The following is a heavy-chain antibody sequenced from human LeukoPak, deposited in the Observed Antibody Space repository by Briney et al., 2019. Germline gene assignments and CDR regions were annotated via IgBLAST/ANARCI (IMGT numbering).Heavy chain of an antibody. CDR3: ATGLNTPNDF. Sequence: ASVKGSCKAFGYTFTDHAFIWVRQASGQGLEWMGFMNPNDSSTAYARNFQCTATMTTHTSTRTAFLELHTLTSDDTAVYYCATGLNTPNDFWGQGTLVIVSS. J-gene: IGHJ4*02. CDR2: MNPNDSST. CDR1: GYTFTDHA. V-gene: IGHV1-8*01. D-gene: IGHD5-18*01.